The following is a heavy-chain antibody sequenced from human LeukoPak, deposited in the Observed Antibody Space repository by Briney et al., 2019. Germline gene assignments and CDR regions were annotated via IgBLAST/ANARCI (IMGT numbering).Heavy chain of an antibody. D-gene: IGHD3-16*01. Sequence: PGGSLRLSCSASGFSFSDYDMNWVRQAPGKGLEWVSAISGRSSHIYYEESVKGRFTISRDNAKNSLYLQMDSLGVEDTAVYYCGRAFPPLRTSSAGDLWGQGTLVIVSS. J-gene: IGHJ1*01. CDR1: GFSFSDYD. CDR3: GRAFPPLRTSSAGDL. CDR2: ISGRSSHI. V-gene: IGHV3-21*01.